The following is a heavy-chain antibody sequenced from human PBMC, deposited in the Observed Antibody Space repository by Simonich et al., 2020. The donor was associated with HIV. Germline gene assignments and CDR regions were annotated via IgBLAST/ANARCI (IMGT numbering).Heavy chain of an antibody. D-gene: IGHD2-2*01. Sequence: QVRLQQWGAGLLQPSETLSLTCAVYGGSFSGYYWSWIRQSPGKGLEWIGEIKHFGSNNNNPTLKGRVTRSVDTSKNQFSLKLSAVTAADTAVFYCARGYCSRTSCMGGDTFDIWGQGTVVTVS. CDR1: GGSFSGYY. J-gene: IGHJ3*02. CDR2: IKHFGSN. CDR3: ARGYCSRTSCMGGDTFDI. V-gene: IGHV4-34*01.